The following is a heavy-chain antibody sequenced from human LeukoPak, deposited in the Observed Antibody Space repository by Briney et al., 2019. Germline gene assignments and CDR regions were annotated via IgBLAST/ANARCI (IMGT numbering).Heavy chain of an antibody. CDR3: ASRRFMDY. CDR2: IKQDGSEK. J-gene: IGHJ4*02. CDR1: GFMFSNYW. V-gene: IGHV3-7*01. Sequence: PGGSLRLSCAASGFMFSNYWMSWVRQAPGKGLEWVANIKQDGSEKYYVDSVKGRFTISRDNAKNSLYLQMNSLRAEDTAVYYCASRRFMDYWGQGTLVTVSP.